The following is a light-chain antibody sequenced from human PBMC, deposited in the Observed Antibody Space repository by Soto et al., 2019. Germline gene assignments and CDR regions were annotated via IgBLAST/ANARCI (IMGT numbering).Light chain of an antibody. Sequence: EIVMTQSPATLSVSPGERVTLSCRATQRVSSNLAWYQQRLGQAPRLLIYDTSTRATGIPARFSGSGSGTEFTLTISSLQSEDFAVYYCQQYNNWPRTFGQGTKVDIK. CDR2: DTS. J-gene: IGKJ1*01. V-gene: IGKV3-15*01. CDR1: QRVSSN. CDR3: QQYNNWPRT.